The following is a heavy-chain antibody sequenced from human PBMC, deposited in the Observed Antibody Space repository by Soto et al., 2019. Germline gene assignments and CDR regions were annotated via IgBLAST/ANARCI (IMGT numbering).Heavy chain of an antibody. Sequence: PSETLSLTCTVSGGSISPFYWRWVRQPPVKRLEWIGYLYYSGNTNYTPSLKSRVTISVDASKNQVSLRLTSVTAADTAVYYSARVGGVAARTFDYWGQGTVVTVFS. D-gene: IGHD2-15*01. CDR3: ARVGGVAARTFDY. V-gene: IGHV4-59*01. J-gene: IGHJ4*02. CDR2: LYYSGNT. CDR1: GGSISPFY.